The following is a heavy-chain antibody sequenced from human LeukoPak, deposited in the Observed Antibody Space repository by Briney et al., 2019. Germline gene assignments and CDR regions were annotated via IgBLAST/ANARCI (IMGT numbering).Heavy chain of an antibody. J-gene: IGHJ3*02. D-gene: IGHD2-8*01. CDR1: GGTFSSYA. CDR2: IIPIFGTA. CDR3: ARGGYCTNGVCGSYAFDI. Sequence: GASVKVSCKASGGTFSSYAISWVRQAPGQGLEWMGGIIPIFGTANYAQKFQGRVTITADKSTSTAYMELSSLRSEDTAVYYCARGGYCTNGVCGSYAFDIWGQGTMVTVSS. V-gene: IGHV1-69*06.